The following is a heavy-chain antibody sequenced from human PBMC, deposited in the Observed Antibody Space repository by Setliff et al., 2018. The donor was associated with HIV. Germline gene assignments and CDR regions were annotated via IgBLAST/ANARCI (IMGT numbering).Heavy chain of an antibody. V-gene: IGHV1-46*01. D-gene: IGHD4-4*01. CDR3: AREGRGHSNARGAFAF. CDR2: INPTVGRI. Sequence: ASVKVSCKASGYTFTRYYIHWVRQVPGQGLEWMGIINPTVGRINYAQNLQGRVTMTRDTSTSTVYMELSSLRSDDTAVYYCAREGRGHSNARGAFAFWGQGTMVTVSS. J-gene: IGHJ3*01. CDR1: GYTFTRYY.